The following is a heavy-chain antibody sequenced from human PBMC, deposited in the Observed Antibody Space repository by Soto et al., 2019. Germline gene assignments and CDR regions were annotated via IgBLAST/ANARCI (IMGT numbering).Heavy chain of an antibody. J-gene: IGHJ4*02. D-gene: IGHD3-16*02. CDR3: ANAPPEVMPYYDYIWGSYHLFDY. V-gene: IGHV3-23*01. CDR2: ISGSGGST. CDR1: GFTFSSYA. Sequence: EVQLLESGGGLVQPGGSLRLSCAASGFTFSSYAMSWVRQAPGNGLEWVSAISGSGGSTYYADSVKGRFTISRDKSKNTLYLQINSLGAEDTAVYYCANAPPEVMPYYDYIWGSYHLFDYWGQGTLVTVSS.